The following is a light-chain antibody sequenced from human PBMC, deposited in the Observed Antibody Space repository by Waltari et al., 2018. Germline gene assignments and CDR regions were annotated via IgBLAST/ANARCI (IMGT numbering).Light chain of an antibody. CDR3: QQSYSTPRT. J-gene: IGKJ1*01. V-gene: IGKV1-39*01. Sequence: DIQMTQSPSSLSASVGDRVTITCRASQSISSYLTWYQHKPGKAPKLLIYAASSLQSGVPSRFSGSGSGTDFTLTISSLQPEDFATYYCQQSYSTPRTFGQGTKVEIK. CDR1: QSISSY. CDR2: AAS.